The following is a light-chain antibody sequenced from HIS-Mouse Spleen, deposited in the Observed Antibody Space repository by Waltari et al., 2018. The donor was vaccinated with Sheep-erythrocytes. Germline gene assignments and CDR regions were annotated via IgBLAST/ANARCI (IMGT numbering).Light chain of an antibody. CDR3: QAWDSSIVV. V-gene: IGLV3-1*01. CDR2: QDT. J-gene: IGLJ2*01. Sequence: SSELTQPPSVSVSPGQTASTTCSGDKLGDNYACWSQQKPGQSPVLVIYQDTKRPSGIPDRFAGSNSGNTATLTISGTQAMDEADYYCQAWDSSIVVFGGGTKLTVL. CDR1: KLGDNY.